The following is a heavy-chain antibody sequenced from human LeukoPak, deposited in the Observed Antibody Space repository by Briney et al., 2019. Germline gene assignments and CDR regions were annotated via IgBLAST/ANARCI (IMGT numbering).Heavy chain of an antibody. Sequence: GGSLRLSCAASGFTFSNHDMHWVRQATGKGLEWVPSINPVGDAYYPGSVKGRFTISRENVKSALYLQMNSLRAGDTAVYYCARDLYRIVVVPHYFDYWGQGTLVTVSS. J-gene: IGHJ4*02. CDR1: GFTFSNHD. D-gene: IGHD3-22*01. CDR2: INPVGDA. V-gene: IGHV3-13*01. CDR3: ARDLYRIVVVPHYFDY.